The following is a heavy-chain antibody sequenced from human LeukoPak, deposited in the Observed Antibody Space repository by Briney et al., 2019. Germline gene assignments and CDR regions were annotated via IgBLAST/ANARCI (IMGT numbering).Heavy chain of an antibody. V-gene: IGHV3-7*01. CDR1: GFTFSSYW. CDR2: IKQDGSDM. CDR3: AIIPRAAAGPSARSPFHY. Sequence: GGSLRLSCAVSGFTFSSYWMNWVRQAPGKGLEWVANIKQDGSDMYYVDSVKGRFTISRDNAKNSLYLQMNSLRAEDTAVYYCAIIPRAAAGPSARSPFHYWGQGTLVTVSS. J-gene: IGHJ4*02. D-gene: IGHD6-13*01.